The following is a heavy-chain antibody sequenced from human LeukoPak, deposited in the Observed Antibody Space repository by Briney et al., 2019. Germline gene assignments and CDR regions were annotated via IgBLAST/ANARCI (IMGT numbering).Heavy chain of an antibody. CDR2: INHSGST. V-gene: IGHV4-34*01. CDR3: ARHGVDYVWGSYRHPSSFDY. D-gene: IGHD3-16*02. Sequence: PSETLSLTCAVYGGSFSGYYWSWIRQPPGKGLEWIGEINHSGSTNYNPSLKSRVTISVDTSKNQFSLKLSSVTAADTAVYYCARHGVDYVWGSYRHPSSFDYWGQGTLVTVSS. J-gene: IGHJ4*02. CDR1: GGSFSGYY.